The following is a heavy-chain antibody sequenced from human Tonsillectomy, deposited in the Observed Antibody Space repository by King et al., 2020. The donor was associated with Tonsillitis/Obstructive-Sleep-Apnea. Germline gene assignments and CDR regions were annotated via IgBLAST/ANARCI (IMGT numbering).Heavy chain of an antibody. J-gene: IGHJ5*02. CDR2: IYYSGST. Sequence: LQLQESGPGLVKPSETLSLTCTVSGGSISSSSYYWGWIHQPPGKGLEWIGSIYYSGSTYYNPSLKSRVTISVDTSKNQFSLKLSSVTAADTAVYYCARRIGDGYNSNWFDPWGQGTLVTVSS. D-gene: IGHD5-24*01. CDR1: GGSISSSSYY. V-gene: IGHV4-39*01. CDR3: ARRIGDGYNSNWFDP.